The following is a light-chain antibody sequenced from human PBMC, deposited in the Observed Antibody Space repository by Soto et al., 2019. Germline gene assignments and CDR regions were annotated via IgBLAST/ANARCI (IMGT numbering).Light chain of an antibody. CDR2: EVT. Sequence: QSALTQPPSASGSPGQSVTISCTGTSSDVGGHEYVSWYQQHPGKAPKLLIFEVTARPSGVPDRFSGSKSGNTASLTVSGLQTEDEADYYCSSYAGNNNLIFGGGTKLTVL. J-gene: IGLJ2*01. CDR1: SSDVGGHEY. CDR3: SSYAGNNNLI. V-gene: IGLV2-8*01.